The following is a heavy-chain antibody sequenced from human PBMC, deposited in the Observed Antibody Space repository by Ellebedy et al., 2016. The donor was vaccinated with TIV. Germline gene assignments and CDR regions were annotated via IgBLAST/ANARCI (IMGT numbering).Heavy chain of an antibody. CDR3: ASVGGSIAAAGRLPAHYP. Sequence: SETLSLXXAVYGGSFSGYYWSWIRQPPGKGLEWIGEINHSGSTNYNPSLKSRVTISVDTSKNQFSLKLSSVTAADTAVYYCASVGGSIAAAGRLPAHYPWGQGTLVTVSS. CDR2: INHSGST. CDR1: GGSFSGYY. D-gene: IGHD6-13*01. V-gene: IGHV4-34*01. J-gene: IGHJ5*02.